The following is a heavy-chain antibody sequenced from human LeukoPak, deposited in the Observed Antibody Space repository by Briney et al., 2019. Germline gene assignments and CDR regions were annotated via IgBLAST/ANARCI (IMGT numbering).Heavy chain of an antibody. CDR2: INPSGGST. CDR1: GYTFTSYY. D-gene: IGHD3-22*01. CDR3: ARGARRITMIVVVYGKYYFDY. J-gene: IGHJ4*02. Sequence: ASVKVSCKASGYTFTSYYMHWVRQAPGQGLEWMGIINPSGGSTSYAQKFQGRVTMTRDTSASTVYMELSSLRSEDTAVYYCARGARRITMIVVVYGKYYFDYWGQGTLVTVSS. V-gene: IGHV1-46*01.